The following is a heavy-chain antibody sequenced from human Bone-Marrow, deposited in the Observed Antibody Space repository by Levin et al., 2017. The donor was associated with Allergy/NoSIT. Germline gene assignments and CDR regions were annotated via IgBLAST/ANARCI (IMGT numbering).Heavy chain of an antibody. CDR3: ARDPFDY. V-gene: IGHV3-7*01. Sequence: GGSLRLSCAASGFTLSSYWMSWVRQAPGKGQEWVATIKHDGSEKYHVDSVKGRFTISRDHAKNSLFLQMNSLRAEDTAVYYCARDPFDYWGQGTLITVSS. J-gene: IGHJ4*02. CDR1: GFTLSSYW. CDR2: IKHDGSEK.